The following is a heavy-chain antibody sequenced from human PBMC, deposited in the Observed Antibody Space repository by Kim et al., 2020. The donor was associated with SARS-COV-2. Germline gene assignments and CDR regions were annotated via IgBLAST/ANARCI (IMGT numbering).Heavy chain of an antibody. CDR3: ASGIGSSSGALGY. D-gene: IGHD1-26*01. Sequence: YADSVNGRFPISRDNAKNSLYLQMNSLRAEDTAVYYCASGIGSSSGALGYWGQGTLVTVSS. J-gene: IGHJ4*02. V-gene: IGHV3-11*03.